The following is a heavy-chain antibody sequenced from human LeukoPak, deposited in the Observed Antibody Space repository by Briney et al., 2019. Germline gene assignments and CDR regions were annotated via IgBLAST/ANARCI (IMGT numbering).Heavy chain of an antibody. D-gene: IGHD3-10*01. V-gene: IGHV3-7*01. CDR3: AKLAKYFYGSETYYFFEH. CDR2: IKQDGTEK. CDR1: GFIFTTYW. J-gene: IGHJ4*02. Sequence: GGSLRLSCAASGFIFTTYWMSWVRQAPGKGLEWVANIKQDGTEKYYVDSVKGRFTISRDNAKNSLYLRMNSLRVDDTAVYYCAKLAKYFYGSETYYFFEHWGQGTPVTASS.